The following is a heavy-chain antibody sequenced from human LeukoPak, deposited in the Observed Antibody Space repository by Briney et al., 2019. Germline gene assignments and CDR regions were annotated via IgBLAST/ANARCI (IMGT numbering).Heavy chain of an antibody. CDR3: ARAIQLWDPFDY. Sequence: ASVKVSCKASGYISTSYYTHWVRQAPGQGLEWMGIINPSGGSITYAQKFQGRVTMTRDTSTSTVYMELSSLRSEDTAVYYCARAIQLWDPFDYWGQGTLVTVSS. D-gene: IGHD5-18*01. V-gene: IGHV1-46*01. CDR1: GYISTSYY. J-gene: IGHJ4*02. CDR2: INPSGGSI.